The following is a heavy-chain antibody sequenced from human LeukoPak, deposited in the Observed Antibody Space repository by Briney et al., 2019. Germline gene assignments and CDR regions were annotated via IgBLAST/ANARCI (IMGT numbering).Heavy chain of an antibody. D-gene: IGHD6-13*01. V-gene: IGHV3-23*01. J-gene: IGHJ6*03. CDR1: GFTFNSYA. CDR3: AKVVGSSSYFYYYMDV. Sequence: PGGSLRLSCAASGFTFNSYAMSWVRQAPGKGLEWVSSISGSGGSTYYADSVKGRFTISRDNSKNTPYLQMNSLRAEDTAVYYCAKVVGSSSYFYYYMDVWGKGTTVTVSS. CDR2: ISGSGGST.